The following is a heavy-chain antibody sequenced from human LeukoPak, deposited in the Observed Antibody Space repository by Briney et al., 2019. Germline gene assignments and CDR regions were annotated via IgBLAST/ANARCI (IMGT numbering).Heavy chain of an antibody. CDR1: GFTVSSNY. Sequence: GGSLRLSCAASGFTVSSNYMSWVRQAPGKGLEWVSVIYSGGSTYYADSVKGRFTISRDNSKNTLYLQMNGLRAEDTAVYYCARSPPGYSSGTYYFDYWGQGTLVTVSS. V-gene: IGHV3-53*01. CDR3: ARSPPGYSSGTYYFDY. J-gene: IGHJ4*02. D-gene: IGHD6-19*01. CDR2: IYSGGST.